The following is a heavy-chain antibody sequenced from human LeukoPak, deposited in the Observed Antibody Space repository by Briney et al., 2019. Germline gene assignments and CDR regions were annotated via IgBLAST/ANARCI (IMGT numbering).Heavy chain of an antibody. J-gene: IGHJ4*02. Sequence: PGGSLRLSCAASGFTFSSYGMHWVRQAPGKGLEWVAVIWHDGSNKYYADSVKGRFTISRDNSKNTLHLQMNSLRAEDTAVYYCARSGSSWYSDDYWGRGTLVTVSS. V-gene: IGHV3-33*01. D-gene: IGHD6-13*01. CDR2: IWHDGSNK. CDR1: GFTFSSYG. CDR3: ARSGSSWYSDDY.